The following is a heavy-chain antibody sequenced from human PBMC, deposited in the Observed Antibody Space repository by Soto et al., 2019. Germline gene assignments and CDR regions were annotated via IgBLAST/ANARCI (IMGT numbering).Heavy chain of an antibody. CDR2: ISGSGGST. CDR1: GFTFSSYA. Sequence: VQLLESGGALVQPGGSLPLSCAASGFTFSSYAMSWIRQAPGKGLEGASAISGSGGSTYYAASVQGRFTISRDNSKNTLYLQVISLRTEDPAVDYCADQSGRYYLSYFDYCGQGTLVPVSS. D-gene: IGHD1-26*01. J-gene: IGHJ4*02. CDR3: ADQSGRYYLSYFDY. V-gene: IGHV3-23*01.